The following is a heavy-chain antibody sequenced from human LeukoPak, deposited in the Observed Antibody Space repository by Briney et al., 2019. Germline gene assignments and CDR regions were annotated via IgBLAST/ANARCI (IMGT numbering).Heavy chain of an antibody. D-gene: IGHD6-13*01. J-gene: IGHJ6*02. CDR3: AKGTSGYSSSWWFLYGMDV. V-gene: IGHV3-23*01. Sequence: GGSLRLSCAASGFTFSSYAMSWVRQAPGKGLEWVSAISGSGGSTYYADSVKGRFTISRDNSKNTLYLQMNSLRAEDTAVYYCAKGTSGYSSSWWFLYGMDVWGQGTTVTVSS. CDR2: ISGSGGST. CDR1: GFTFSSYA.